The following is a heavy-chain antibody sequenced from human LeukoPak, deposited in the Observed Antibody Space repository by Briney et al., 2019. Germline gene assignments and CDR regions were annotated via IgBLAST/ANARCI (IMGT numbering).Heavy chain of an antibody. CDR3: ARDAKQLPY. V-gene: IGHV3-23*01. CDR1: GFTFSSYA. J-gene: IGHJ4*02. CDR2: ISSSGGST. Sequence: GGSLRLSCAASGFTFSSYAMSWVRQAPGKGLEWVSSISSSGGSTYYADSVKGRFTISRDTSKNTLYLQMNSLRPEDTAVYYCARDAKQLPYWGQGTLVTVAS. D-gene: IGHD5-24*01.